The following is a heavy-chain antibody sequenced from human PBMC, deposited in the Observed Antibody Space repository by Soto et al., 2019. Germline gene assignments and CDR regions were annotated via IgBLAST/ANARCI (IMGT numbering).Heavy chain of an antibody. CDR1: GFTFSSYW. D-gene: IGHD3-3*01. Sequence: GGSLRLSCAASGFTFSSYWMHWVRQAPGKGLVWVSRINSDGSSTSYADSVKGRFTISRDNAKNTLYLQMNSLRAEDTAVYYCAKNDYDFWSGYPPFDYWGQGTLVTVSS. J-gene: IGHJ4*02. CDR2: INSDGSST. CDR3: AKNDYDFWSGYPPFDY. V-gene: IGHV3-74*01.